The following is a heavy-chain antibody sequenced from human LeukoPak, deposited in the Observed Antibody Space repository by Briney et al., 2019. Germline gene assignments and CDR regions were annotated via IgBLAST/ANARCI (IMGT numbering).Heavy chain of an antibody. CDR3: ARGGVLRYFDWLSNDY. CDR2: INYSGST. J-gene: IGHJ4*02. CDR1: GGSVSSTSYY. D-gene: IGHD3-9*01. V-gene: IGHV4-39*07. Sequence: SETLSLTCTVSGGSVSSTSYYWGWIRQPPGKGLEWIGSINYSGSTYYSASLKSRVTISVDTSKNQFSLQLNSVTAADTAVYYCARGGVLRYFDWLSNDYWGQGTLVTVSS.